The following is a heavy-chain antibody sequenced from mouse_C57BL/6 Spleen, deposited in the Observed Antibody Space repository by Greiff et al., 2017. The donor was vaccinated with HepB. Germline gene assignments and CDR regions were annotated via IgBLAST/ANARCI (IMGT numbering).Heavy chain of an antibody. D-gene: IGHD2-3*01. V-gene: IGHV3-6*01. CDR2: ISYDGSN. CDR1: GYSITSGYY. J-gene: IGHJ2*01. Sequence: VQLKESGPGLVKPSQSLSLTCSVTGYSITSGYYWNWIRQFPGNKLEWMGYISYDGSNNYNPSLKNRISITRDTSKNQFFLKLNSVTTEDTATYYCARDQGYDGYYVWFDYWGQGTTLTVSS. CDR3: ARDQGYDGYYVWFDY.